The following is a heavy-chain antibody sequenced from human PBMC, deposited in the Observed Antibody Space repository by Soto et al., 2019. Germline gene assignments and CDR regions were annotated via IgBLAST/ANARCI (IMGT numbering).Heavy chain of an antibody. J-gene: IGHJ6*02. Sequence: EVPLLESGGGLVQPGGSLRLSCAASGFTFSSYAMSWVRLAPGKGLEWVSAISGSGGSTYYADSVKGRFTISRDNSTTTRYLQMNSLRAEDTAVYYCARSGYSYGTYYYYGMDVWGQGTTVTVSS. V-gene: IGHV3-23*01. CDR1: GFTFSSYA. CDR3: ARSGYSYGTYYYYGMDV. D-gene: IGHD5-18*01. CDR2: ISGSGGST.